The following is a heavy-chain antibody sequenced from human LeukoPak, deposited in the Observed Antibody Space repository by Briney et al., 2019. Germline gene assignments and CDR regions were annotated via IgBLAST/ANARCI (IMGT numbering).Heavy chain of an antibody. CDR2: MNPNSGNT. J-gene: IGHJ4*02. D-gene: IGHD1-26*01. CDR1: GYTFTSYH. CDR3: ARFVGSYYFDY. V-gene: IGHV1-8*01. Sequence: GASVKVSCKASGYTFTSYHINWVRQATGQGLEWMGWMNPNSGNTGYAQKFQGRVTVTRNTSISTAYMELSSLRSEDTAVYYCARFVGSYYFDYWGQGTLVTVSS.